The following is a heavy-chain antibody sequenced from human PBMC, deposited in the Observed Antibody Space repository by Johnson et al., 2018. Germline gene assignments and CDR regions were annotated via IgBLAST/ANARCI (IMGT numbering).Heavy chain of an antibody. J-gene: IGHJ6*03. CDR3: TRLATVVAATPYYYYMDV. D-gene: IGHD2-15*01. CDR1: GFTFSGSA. V-gene: IGHV3-73*01. Sequence: VQLVESGGGLVQPGGSLKLSCAASGFTFSGSAMHWVRQASGKGLEWVGRIRSKANSYATAYAASVKGRFTISRDDSKNTAYLRMNSLKTEDTAVYYCTRLATVVAATPYYYYMDVWGKGTTVTVSS. CDR2: IRSKANSYAT.